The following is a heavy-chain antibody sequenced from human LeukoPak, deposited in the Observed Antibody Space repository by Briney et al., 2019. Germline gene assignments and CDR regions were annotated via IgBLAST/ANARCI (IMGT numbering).Heavy chain of an antibody. CDR2: IYYSGRT. Sequence: PSETLSLTCTVSGGSISSSSSYWGWVRQPPGQGLEWIATIYYSGRTYYNPSLESRVTISVDTSRHQFSLRLSSVTAADTAAYFCARVEGTPYYYYMDVWGKGTTVTVSS. V-gene: IGHV4-39*07. J-gene: IGHJ6*03. CDR3: ARVEGTPYYYYMDV. CDR1: GGSISSSSSY.